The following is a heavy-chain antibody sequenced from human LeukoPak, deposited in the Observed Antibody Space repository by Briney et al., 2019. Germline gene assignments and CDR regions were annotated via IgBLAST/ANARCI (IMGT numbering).Heavy chain of an antibody. V-gene: IGHV1-18*01. J-gene: IGHJ4*02. D-gene: IGHD4-17*01. CDR3: ARVATVTRDFDY. CDR1: GYTFTSYG. CDR2: ISAYNGNT. Sequence: ASVKVSCKASGYTFTSYGISWVRQAPGQGLEWMGWISAYNGNTNYAQKFQGRVTMTRDTSTSTVYMELSSLRSEDTAVYYCARVATVTRDFDYWGQGTLVTVSS.